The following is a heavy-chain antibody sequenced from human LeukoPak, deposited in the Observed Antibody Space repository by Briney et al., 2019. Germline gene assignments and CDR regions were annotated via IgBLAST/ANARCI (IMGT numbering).Heavy chain of an antibody. V-gene: IGHV4-59*01. J-gene: IGHJ4*02. CDR1: GGSISSYY. CDR2: IYYSGST. D-gene: IGHD5-18*01. CDR3: AQTSTGYSYGFDY. Sequence: SETLSPTCTVSGGSISSYYWSWIRQPPGKGLEWIGYIYYSGSTNYNPSLKSRVTISVDTSKNQFSLKLSSVTAADTAVYYCAQTSTGYSYGFDYWGQGTLVTVSS.